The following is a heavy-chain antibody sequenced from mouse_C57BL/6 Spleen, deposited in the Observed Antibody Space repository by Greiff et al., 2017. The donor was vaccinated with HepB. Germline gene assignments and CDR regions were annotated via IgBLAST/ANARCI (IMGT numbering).Heavy chain of an antibody. CDR1: GFTFSSYA. Sequence: EVQVVESGGGLVKPGGSLKLSCAASGFTFSSYAMSWVRQTPEKRLEWVATISDGGSYTYYPDNVKGRFTISRDNAKNNLYLQMSHLKSEDTAMYYCARDRGVVAHFDYWGQGTTLTVSS. J-gene: IGHJ2*01. D-gene: IGHD1-1*01. CDR3: ARDRGVVAHFDY. CDR2: ISDGGSYT. V-gene: IGHV5-4*01.